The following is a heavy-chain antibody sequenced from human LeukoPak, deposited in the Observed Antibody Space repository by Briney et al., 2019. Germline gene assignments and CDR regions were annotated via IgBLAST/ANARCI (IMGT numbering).Heavy chain of an antibody. CDR1: GGSISSYC. V-gene: IGHV4-59*01. J-gene: IGHJ4*02. CDR3: ARDGGITM. CDR2: IYYSGST. Sequence: SETLSLTCTVSGGSISSYCWSWIRQPPGKGLEWIGYIYYSGSTNYNPSLKSRVTISVDTSKNQFSLKLSSVTAADTAVYYCARDGGITMWGQGTLVTVSS. D-gene: IGHD3-10*01.